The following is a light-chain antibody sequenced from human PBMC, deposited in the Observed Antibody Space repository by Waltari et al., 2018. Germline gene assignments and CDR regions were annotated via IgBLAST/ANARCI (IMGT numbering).Light chain of an antibody. Sequence: IVLTQSPATLSLSPGESAYLSCRTSRGVGSFLAWYQQIPGQTPRLLIYDTSKRATGIPARFSGSGSGADFTLTISSLEPADFAVYYCQQRDNWPPSITFGQGTRLEIK. CDR1: RGVGSF. CDR2: DTS. J-gene: IGKJ5*01. CDR3: QQRDNWPPSIT. V-gene: IGKV3-11*01.